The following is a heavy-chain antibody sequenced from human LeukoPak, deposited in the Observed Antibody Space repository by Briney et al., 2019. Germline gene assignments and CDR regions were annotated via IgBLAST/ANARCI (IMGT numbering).Heavy chain of an antibody. D-gene: IGHD6-19*01. V-gene: IGHV3-23*01. CDR2: ISGSGDST. J-gene: IGHJ4*02. CDR1: GFTFISYARYA. CDR3: AKDAEQWLIRSFDY. Sequence: GGSLRLSCAASGFTFISYARYAMSWVRQAPGKGLEWVSGISGSGDSTYYADSVKGRFTISRDNSKNTLYQQMNSLRAEDTALYYCAKDAEQWLIRSFDYWGQGTLVTVSS.